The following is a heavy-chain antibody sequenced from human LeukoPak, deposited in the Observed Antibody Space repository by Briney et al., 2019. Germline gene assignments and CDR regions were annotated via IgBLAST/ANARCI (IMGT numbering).Heavy chain of an antibody. V-gene: IGHV3-33*01. D-gene: IGHD1-1*01. CDR2: TRFDGSIK. Sequence: GGSLRLSCAVSGSIFSDYGFHWVRQAPGKGLEWVAVTRFDGSIKQYADSVKGRFTISRDDSKNNLYLQMNFLKSEDTAVYYCARWGGTRQYYFDYWGQGTLVTVSS. CDR3: ARWGGTRQYYFDY. CDR1: GSIFSDYG. J-gene: IGHJ4*02.